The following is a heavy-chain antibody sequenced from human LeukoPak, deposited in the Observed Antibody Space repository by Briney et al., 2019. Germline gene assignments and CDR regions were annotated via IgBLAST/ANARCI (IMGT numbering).Heavy chain of an antibody. CDR1: GFTFSDYY. J-gene: IGHJ4*02. CDR3: ARVPKIYCGGDCYGLDY. D-gene: IGHD2-21*02. Sequence: GGSLRLSCAASGFTFSDYYMSWIRQAPGKGLEWVSYISCSGSTIYYADSVKGRFTISRDNAKNSLYLQMNSLRAEDTAVYYCARVPKIYCGGDCYGLDYWGQGTLVTVSS. V-gene: IGHV3-11*01. CDR2: ISCSGSTI.